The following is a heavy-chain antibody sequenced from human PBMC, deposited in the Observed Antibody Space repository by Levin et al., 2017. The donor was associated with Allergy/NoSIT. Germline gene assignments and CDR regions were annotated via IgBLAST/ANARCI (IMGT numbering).Heavy chain of an antibody. CDR2: MNPNSGNT. D-gene: IGHD3-10*01. J-gene: IGHJ4*02. CDR3: ARWREGSYFDY. Sequence: GESLKISCKASGYTFTSYDINWVRQATGQGLEWMGWMNPNSGNTGYAQKFQGRVTMTRNTSISTAYMELSSLRSEDTAVYYCARWREGSYFDYWGQGTLVTVSS. CDR1: GYTFTSYD. V-gene: IGHV1-8*01.